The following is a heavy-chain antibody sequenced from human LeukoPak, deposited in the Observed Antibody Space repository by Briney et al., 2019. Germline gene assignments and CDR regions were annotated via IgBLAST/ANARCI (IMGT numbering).Heavy chain of an antibody. CDR1: GGSIGSSNYF. CDR2: VSRSGTT. CDR3: TRLVPAWEGGGSNY. D-gene: IGHD1-26*01. V-gene: IGHV4-39*07. J-gene: IGHJ4*01. Sequence: SETLSLTCTVSGGSIGSSNYFWGWIRQSPGKGLEWIGTVSRSGTTYYNPSLKSRVIISIDTSKNQFSLKLISMTAADTAVYYCTRLVPAWEGGGSNYWGRGTLVTVSS.